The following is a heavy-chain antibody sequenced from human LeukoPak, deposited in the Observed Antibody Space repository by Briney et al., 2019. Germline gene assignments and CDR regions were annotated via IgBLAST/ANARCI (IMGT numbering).Heavy chain of an antibody. J-gene: IGHJ4*02. Sequence: GGSLRLSCSGSGFTFSNYPMHWVRQAPGKGLEYVSAITGNGGSTYYADSVKGRFTISRDNSRNTLYLQMSSPRPEDTAVYYCAYSSSWYNDYWGQGTLVTVSS. V-gene: IGHV3-64D*06. CDR1: GFTFSNYP. CDR2: ITGNGGST. CDR3: AYSSSWYNDY. D-gene: IGHD6-13*01.